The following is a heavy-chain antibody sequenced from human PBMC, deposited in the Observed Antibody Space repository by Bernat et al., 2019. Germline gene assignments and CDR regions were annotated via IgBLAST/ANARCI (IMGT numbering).Heavy chain of an antibody. D-gene: IGHD2/OR15-2a*01. CDR2: IWYDGSNK. CDR3: ARDWSFYGIFDY. V-gene: IGHV3-33*01. J-gene: IGHJ4*02. Sequence: QVQLVESGGGVVQPGRSLRLSCAASGFSFRTYGMHWFRQAPGKGLEWVAVIWYDGSNKYYADSVKVRFTLSRYNSKNTLYLQMNSLRAEDTAVYYCARDWSFYGIFDYWGQGTLVTVSS. CDR1: GFSFRTYG.